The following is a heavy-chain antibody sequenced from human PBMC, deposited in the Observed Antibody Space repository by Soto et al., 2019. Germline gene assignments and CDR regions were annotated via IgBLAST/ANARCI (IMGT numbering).Heavy chain of an antibody. J-gene: IGHJ4*02. Sequence: QLQLQESGSGLVKPSQTLSLTCAVSGGSISSGGYSWSWIRQPPGKGLEWIGYIYHSGSTYYNPSLKGRVTISVDRSKNQFALKLSSVTAADTAVYYCARGTTVTTPTPQYFDYWGQGTLVTVSS. CDR3: ARGTTVTTPTPQYFDY. D-gene: IGHD4-17*01. V-gene: IGHV4-30-2*01. CDR2: IYHSGST. CDR1: GGSISSGGYS.